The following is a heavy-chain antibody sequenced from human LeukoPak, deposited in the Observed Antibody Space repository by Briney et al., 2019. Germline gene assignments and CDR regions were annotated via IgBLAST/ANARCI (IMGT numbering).Heavy chain of an antibody. D-gene: IGHD6-19*01. CDR2: ISYDGSNK. V-gene: IGHV3-30*09. CDR1: GFTFSSYA. Sequence: QPGRSLRLSCAVSGFTFSSYAMHWVRQAPGKGLEWVAVISYDGSNKYSADSVKGRFAISRDNSKNTLYLQMNSLRAEDTAVYYCARDFPSGSPGGDYFDYWGQGTLVTVSS. CDR3: ARDFPSGSPGGDYFDY. J-gene: IGHJ4*02.